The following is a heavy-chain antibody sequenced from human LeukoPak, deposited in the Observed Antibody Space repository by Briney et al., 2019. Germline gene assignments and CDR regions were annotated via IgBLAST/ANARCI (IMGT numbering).Heavy chain of an antibody. CDR2: ISSSYI. CDR1: GFSFSNYA. V-gene: IGHV3-21*01. D-gene: IGHD3-22*01. Sequence: GGSLRLSCAASGFSFSNYAMNWVRQAPGKGLEWVASISSSYIYYEDSLKGRFTISRDNAKNSLYLQMNSLRAEDTAVYYCARRILDDSTGYYTDYWGQGTLVTVSS. CDR3: ARRILDDSTGYYTDY. J-gene: IGHJ4*02.